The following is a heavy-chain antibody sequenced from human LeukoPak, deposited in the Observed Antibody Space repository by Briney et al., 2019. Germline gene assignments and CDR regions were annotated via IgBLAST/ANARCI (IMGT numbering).Heavy chain of an antibody. CDR3: ASKSHYYDILTGYYGY. J-gene: IGHJ4*02. D-gene: IGHD3-9*01. V-gene: IGHV3-11*01. CDR1: GFTFSDYY. CDR2: ISSSGSTI. Sequence: GGSLRLSCAASGFTFSDYYMSWIRQAPGKGLEWVSYISSSGSTIYYADSVKGRFTISRDNAKNSLYLQMNSLRAEDTAVYYCASKSHYYDILTGYYGYWGQGTLVTVSS.